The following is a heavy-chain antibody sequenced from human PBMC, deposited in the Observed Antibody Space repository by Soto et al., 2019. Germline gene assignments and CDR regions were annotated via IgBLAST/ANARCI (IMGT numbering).Heavy chain of an antibody. D-gene: IGHD1-1*01. CDR2: MNPNSGNT. V-gene: IGHV1-8*01. CDR1: GYTFTSYD. Sequence: ASVKVSCKASGYTFTSYDINWVRQATGQGLEWMGWMNPNSGNTGYAQKFQGRVTMTRNTSISTAYMELSSLRSEDTAVYYCARGRERRWGYYYYGMDVWGQGTTVTVSS. CDR3: ARGRERRWGYYYYGMDV. J-gene: IGHJ6*02.